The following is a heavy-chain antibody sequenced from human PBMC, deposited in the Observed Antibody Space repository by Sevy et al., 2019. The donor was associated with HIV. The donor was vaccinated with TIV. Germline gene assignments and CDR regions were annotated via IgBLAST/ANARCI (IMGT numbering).Heavy chain of an antibody. Sequence: GGSLRLSCAASGFTFSRYSMNWVRQAPGKGLEWVSSISSSSSYLYYADSVKGRFTISRDNAKNSLYLQMNSLRAEDTAVYYCAREEYYYDSSGYRKTGDAFDIWGQGTMVTVSS. J-gene: IGHJ3*02. CDR2: ISSSSSYL. CDR3: AREEYYYDSSGYRKTGDAFDI. D-gene: IGHD3-22*01. CDR1: GFTFSRYS. V-gene: IGHV3-21*01.